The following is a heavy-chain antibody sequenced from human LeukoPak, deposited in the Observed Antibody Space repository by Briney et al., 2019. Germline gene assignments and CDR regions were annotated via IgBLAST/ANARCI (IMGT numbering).Heavy chain of an antibody. CDR2: IYYSGST. D-gene: IGHD5-18*01. Sequence: SETLSLTCNVSGGSIRGSSYYWGWIRQPPGKGLEWIGSIYYSGSTYYNPSLKSRVTISADTSKNQFSLKLSSVTAADTAVYYCARLNVDTAMVTWYFDYWGQGTLVTVSS. J-gene: IGHJ4*02. CDR1: GGSIRGSSYY. CDR3: ARLNVDTAMVTWYFDY. V-gene: IGHV4-39*01.